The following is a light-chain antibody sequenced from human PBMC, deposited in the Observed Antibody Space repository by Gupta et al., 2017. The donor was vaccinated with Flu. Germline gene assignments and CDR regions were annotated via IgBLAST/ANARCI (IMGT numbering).Light chain of an antibody. V-gene: IGKV3-15*01. CDR3: QHYNNWPPS. Sequence: IVMTHSLATLSVSPAERVTLSCGASQSISNYLAWYQQKAGQAPRLLIYDASTRATGIPARFSGTGSGTEFTLTISSLQSEDFAVYYCQHYNNWPPSFGGGTKVEI. CDR2: DAS. CDR1: QSISNY. J-gene: IGKJ4*01.